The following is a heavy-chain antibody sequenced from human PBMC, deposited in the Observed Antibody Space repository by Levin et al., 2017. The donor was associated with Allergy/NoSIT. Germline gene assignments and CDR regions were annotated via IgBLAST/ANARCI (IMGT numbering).Heavy chain of an antibody. Sequence: ASVKVSCKASGYTFTSYGISWVRQAPGQGLEGRGWISAYNGNPNYAQKLQGRVTMTTDTSTSTAYMELRSLRSDDTAVYYCARDRYYGSGSYYLYDWFDPWGQGTLVTVSS. CDR2: ISAYNGNP. J-gene: IGHJ5*02. CDR3: ARDRYYGSGSYYLYDWFDP. D-gene: IGHD3-10*01. V-gene: IGHV1-18*01. CDR1: GYTFTSYG.